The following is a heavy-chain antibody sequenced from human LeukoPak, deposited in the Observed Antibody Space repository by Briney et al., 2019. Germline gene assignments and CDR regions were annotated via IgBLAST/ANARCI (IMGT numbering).Heavy chain of an antibody. J-gene: IGHJ6*02. Sequence: GGSLRLSCAASGFTFSDYYMSWIRQAPGKGLEWVSYISSSGSTIYYADSVKGRFTISRDNAKNSLYLQMNSLRAEDTAVYYCARDQEVETDCYYGMDVWGQGTTVTVSS. V-gene: IGHV3-11*01. CDR1: GFTFSDYY. CDR3: ARDQEVETDCYYGMDV. CDR2: ISSSGSTI. D-gene: IGHD5-18*01.